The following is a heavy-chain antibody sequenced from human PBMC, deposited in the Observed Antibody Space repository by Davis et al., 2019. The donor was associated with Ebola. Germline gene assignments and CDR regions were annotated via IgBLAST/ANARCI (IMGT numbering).Heavy chain of an antibody. V-gene: IGHV3-43*02. J-gene: IGHJ4*02. D-gene: IGHD5-18*01. CDR1: GFTFDDHA. CDR2: LSGNGYGT. Sequence: GGSLRLSCAASGFTFDDHAMSWVRQAPGKALEWVSLLSGNGYGTAYGDSVKGRFTISRDNSKNFLYLQVNDLRPEDTALYFCAKTRGYRLYYFEYWGQGTLVTVSS. CDR3: AKTRGYRLYYFEY.